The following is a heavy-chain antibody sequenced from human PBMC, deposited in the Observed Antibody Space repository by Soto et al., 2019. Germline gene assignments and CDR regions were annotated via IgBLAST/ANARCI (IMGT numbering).Heavy chain of an antibody. D-gene: IGHD3-22*01. CDR1: GGSFNRHT. J-gene: IGHJ4*02. CDR2: IIPIFGTA. V-gene: IGHV1-69*01. Sequence: QVQLVQSGAEVRKPGSSVRVSCKASGGSFNRHTISWVRQAPGQGLEWMGGIIPIFGTANHAQKLQGRVTIIADESTSTGDMELSSLRSDDTAIYYCARGWGYDSTDYYYAYWGQGTLVIVSS. CDR3: ARGWGYDSTDYYYAY.